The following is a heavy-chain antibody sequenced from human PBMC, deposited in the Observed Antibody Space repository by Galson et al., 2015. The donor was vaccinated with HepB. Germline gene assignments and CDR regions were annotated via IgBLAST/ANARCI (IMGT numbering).Heavy chain of an antibody. CDR2: IYPGDSDT. Sequence: SGAEVNKPGESLKISCKGSGYSFTSYWIGWVRQMPGKGLEWMGTIYPGDSDTRYSPSFQGQVTISADKSISTAYLQWSSLKASDTAMYYCARRRGYSSSWYSLDYWGQGTLVTVSS. CDR1: GYSFTSYW. D-gene: IGHD6-13*01. J-gene: IGHJ4*02. CDR3: ARRRGYSSSWYSLDY. V-gene: IGHV5-51*01.